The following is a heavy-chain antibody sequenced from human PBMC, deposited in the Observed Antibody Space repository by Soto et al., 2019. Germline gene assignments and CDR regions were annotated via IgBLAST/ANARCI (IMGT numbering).Heavy chain of an antibody. J-gene: IGHJ6*02. CDR1: GCTFSSYG. V-gene: IGHV3-30*18. CDR3: AKAGYGSGSYYPLRDYFYGMAV. Sequence: GGSLRLSCAASGCTFSSYGMHWVRQAQGKGLEWVAVISYDGINKYYADSVKGRFTISRDNSKNTLYLQMNSLRTEDTAVYYCAKAGYGSGSYYPLRDYFYGMAVWGQGTTVTVSS. CDR2: ISYDGINK. D-gene: IGHD3-10*01.